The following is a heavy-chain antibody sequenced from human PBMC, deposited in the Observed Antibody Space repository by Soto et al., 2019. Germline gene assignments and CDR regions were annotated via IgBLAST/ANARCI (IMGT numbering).Heavy chain of an antibody. CDR1: GFTFSSYA. D-gene: IGHD5-18*01. CDR3: ARGPSGSVDTEFFH. CDR2: ISYDGSNK. V-gene: IGHV3-30-3*01. J-gene: IGHJ4*02. Sequence: QVQLVESGGGVVQPGRSLRLSCAASGFTFSSYAMHWVRQAPGKGLEWVAVISYDGSNKYYADSVKGRFTISRDNSKNTLYLQMNSLRAEDTAVYYCARGPSGSVDTEFFHWGQGTLVTVSS.